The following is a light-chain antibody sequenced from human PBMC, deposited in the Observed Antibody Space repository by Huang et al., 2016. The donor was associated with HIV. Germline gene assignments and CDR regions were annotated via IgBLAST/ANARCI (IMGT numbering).Light chain of an antibody. J-gene: IGKJ4*01. Sequence: DIVMTQSQDSLAVSLGERATINCKSSQSVLYSSNNKNYLAWYQQKPGQPPNLLISWASSLESGVPDRFSGSGSGTDFTLTISSLQAEDVAVYYCQQYYTTPLTFGGGTKVEIK. CDR3: QQYYTTPLT. V-gene: IGKV4-1*01. CDR1: QSVLYSSNNKNY. CDR2: WAS.